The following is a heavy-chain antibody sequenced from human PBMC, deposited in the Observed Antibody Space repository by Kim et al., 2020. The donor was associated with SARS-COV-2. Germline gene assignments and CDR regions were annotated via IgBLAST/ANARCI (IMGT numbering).Heavy chain of an antibody. V-gene: IGHV4-31*03. CDR2: IYYSGST. CDR3: ARYNGHRVLFDRIVVVPAVV. J-gene: IGHJ6*02. CDR1: GGSISSGGYY. D-gene: IGHD2-2*01. Sequence: SETLSLTCTVSGGSISSGGYYWSWIRQHPGKGLEWTGYIYYSGSTYYNPSLKSRVTISVDTSKNQFSLKLSSVTAADTAVYYCARYNGHRVLFDRIVVVPAVVWGQETTVTVSS.